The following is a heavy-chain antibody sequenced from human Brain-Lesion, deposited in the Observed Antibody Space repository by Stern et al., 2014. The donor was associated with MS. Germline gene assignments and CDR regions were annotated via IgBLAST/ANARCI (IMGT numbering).Heavy chain of an antibody. V-gene: IGHV1-69*01. CDR3: TRHQAGIAAD. Sequence: QLVQSGTEVKKPGSSVKVSCKASGGTFNSFDISWVRQAPGRGLEWLGGIIATFGTANYAQKLQGRVTFTVDESTSTVYMELSSLRAEDTAVYFCTRHQAGIAADWGQGTLVTVSS. CDR2: IIATFGTA. D-gene: IGHD6-13*01. CDR1: GGTFNSFD. J-gene: IGHJ4*02.